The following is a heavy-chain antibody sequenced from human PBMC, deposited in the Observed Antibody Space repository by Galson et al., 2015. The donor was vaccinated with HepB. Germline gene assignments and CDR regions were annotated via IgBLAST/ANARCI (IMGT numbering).Heavy chain of an antibody. J-gene: IGHJ6*02. V-gene: IGHV3-21*01. Sequence: SLRLSCAASGFTFSSYTMNWVRQAPGKGLEWVSSISGSSSYTYYADSVKGRFTISRDNAKNSLYLQMNSLRAEDMAVYYCARDDRNTESSAWWAYYYYGMDVWGQGTTVTVSS. CDR1: GFTFSSYT. D-gene: IGHD6-19*01. CDR2: ISGSSSYT. CDR3: ARDDRNTESSAWWAYYYYGMDV.